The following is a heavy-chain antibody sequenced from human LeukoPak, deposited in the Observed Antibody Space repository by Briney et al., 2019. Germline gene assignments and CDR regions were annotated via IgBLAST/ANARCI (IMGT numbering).Heavy chain of an antibody. CDR1: GLSVSAYY. Sequence: QPGGSLRLSCAASGLSVSAYYMSWVRQAPGKGLEWVSVIDSGGSGGSTYYADSVKGRFTISRDNFKNTLFLQMNSLRAEDTAVYYCASDRDSSTWSYYWGQGTLVTVSS. V-gene: IGHV3-53*01. D-gene: IGHD6-13*01. CDR3: ASDRDSSTWSYY. J-gene: IGHJ4*02. CDR2: IDSGGSGGST.